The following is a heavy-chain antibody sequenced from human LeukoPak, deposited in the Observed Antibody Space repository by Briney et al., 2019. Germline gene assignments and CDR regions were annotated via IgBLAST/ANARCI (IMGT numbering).Heavy chain of an antibody. CDR2: IRYDGSNK. CDR1: GFTFSNYG. D-gene: IGHD3-16*01. CDR3: AKDGGTGMMYLYYFDY. J-gene: IGHJ4*02. V-gene: IGHV3-30*02. Sequence: GGSLRLSCAASGFTFSNYGMHWVRQAPGKGLEWVAFIRYDGSNKCYADSVKGRFTISRDNSKNTLYLQMNSLRAEDTAVYYCAKDGGTGMMYLYYFDYWGQGTLVTVSS.